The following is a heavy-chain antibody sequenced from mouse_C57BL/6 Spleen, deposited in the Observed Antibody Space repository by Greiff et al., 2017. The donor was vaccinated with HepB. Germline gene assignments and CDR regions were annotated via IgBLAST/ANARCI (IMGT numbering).Heavy chain of an antibody. CDR3: ARDDHDGDWFAY. CDR1: GYTFTSYW. D-gene: IGHD2-4*01. V-gene: IGHV1-69*01. J-gene: IGHJ3*01. CDR2: IDPSDSYT. Sequence: QVQLQQPGAELVMPGASVKLSCKASGYTFTSYWMHWVKQRPGQGLEWIGEIDPSDSYTNYNQKFKGKSTLTVDKSSSTAYMQLSSLTSEDSAVYYCARDDHDGDWFAYWGQGTLVTVSA.